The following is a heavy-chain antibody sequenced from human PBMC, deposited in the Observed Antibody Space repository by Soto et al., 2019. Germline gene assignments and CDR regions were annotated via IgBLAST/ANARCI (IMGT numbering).Heavy chain of an antibody. V-gene: IGHV3-30-3*01. Sequence: QVQLVESGGGVVQPGRSLRLSCAASGFSFSSHAMHWVRQAPGKGLEWVAVISYDGSNKYYADSVKGRFTISRDNSKNALYLQMNSLRAEDTAVYYCASIYPVNYWGQGTLVTVSS. CDR3: ASIYPVNY. CDR1: GFSFSSHA. J-gene: IGHJ4*02. D-gene: IGHD2-2*02. CDR2: ISYDGSNK.